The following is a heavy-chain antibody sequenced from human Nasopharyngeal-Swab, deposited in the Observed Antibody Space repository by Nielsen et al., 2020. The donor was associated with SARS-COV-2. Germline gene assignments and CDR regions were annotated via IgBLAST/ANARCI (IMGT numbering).Heavy chain of an antibody. Sequence: WVRQAPGQGLEWMGWINPHSRGTKYAQKFQGRVTMTSDTSINPAYMELRRLRSDDTAVYYCARDDYGDYGYFGHWGQGTLVTVSS. D-gene: IGHD4-17*01. J-gene: IGHJ4*02. CDR3: ARDDYGDYGYFGH. V-gene: IGHV1-2*02. CDR2: INPHSRGT.